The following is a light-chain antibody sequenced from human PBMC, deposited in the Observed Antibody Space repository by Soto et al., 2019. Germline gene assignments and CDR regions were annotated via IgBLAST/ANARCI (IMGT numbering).Light chain of an antibody. CDR3: QQYNSYWT. V-gene: IGKV1-5*01. Sequence: DIQMTQSPSTLSASVVDRVTITCRASQSIRSWLAWYQQKPGKAPKLLIYDASSLESGVPSRFSGSGSGTEFTLTISSLQPDDFAPYYCQQYNSYWTFGQGTKVEIK. J-gene: IGKJ1*01. CDR1: QSIRSW. CDR2: DAS.